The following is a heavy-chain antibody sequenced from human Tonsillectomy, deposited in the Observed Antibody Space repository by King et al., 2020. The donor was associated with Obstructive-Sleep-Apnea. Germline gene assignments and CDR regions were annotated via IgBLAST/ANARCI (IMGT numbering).Heavy chain of an antibody. V-gene: IGHV3-30*04. CDR1: GFTFSSYA. CDR2: ISYDGSNK. CDR3: ARDPDPASGYWLYYFDY. Sequence: QLVQSGGGVVQPGRSLRLSCAASGFTFSSYAMHWVRQAPGKGLEWVAVISYDGSNKYYADSVKGRFTISRDNSKNTLYLQMNSLRAEDTAGYYCARDPDPASGYWLYYFDYWGQGTLVTVSS. D-gene: IGHD3-22*01. J-gene: IGHJ4*02.